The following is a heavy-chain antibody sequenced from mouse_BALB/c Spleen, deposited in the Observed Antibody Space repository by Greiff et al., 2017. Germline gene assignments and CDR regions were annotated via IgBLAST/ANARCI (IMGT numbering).Heavy chain of an antibody. CDR1: GYSITSDYA. J-gene: IGHJ3*01. D-gene: IGHD2-14*01. CDR3: AAYYRYDGPAY. V-gene: IGHV3-2*02. CDR2: ISYSGST. Sequence: ESGPGLVKPSQSLSLTCTVTGYSITSDYAWNWIRQFPGNKLEWMGYISYSGSTSYNPSLKSRISITRDTSKNQFFLQLNSVTTEDTATYYCAAYYRYDGPAYWGQGTLVTVSA.